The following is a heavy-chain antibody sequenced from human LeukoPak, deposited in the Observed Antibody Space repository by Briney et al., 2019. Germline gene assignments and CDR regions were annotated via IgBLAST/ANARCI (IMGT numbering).Heavy chain of an antibody. CDR1: GFTFSTYA. CDR2: ISGSGDSA. J-gene: IGHJ4*02. CDR3: LRDYQGY. Sequence: PGGSLRLSCAASGFTFSTYAMSWVRQAPGKGLNWVSSISGSGDSAYYADSVKGRFTISRDNSKNTLFLQMNSLRAEDTAPYYCLRDYQGYWGQGTLVTVSS. V-gene: IGHV3-23*01. D-gene: IGHD6-13*01.